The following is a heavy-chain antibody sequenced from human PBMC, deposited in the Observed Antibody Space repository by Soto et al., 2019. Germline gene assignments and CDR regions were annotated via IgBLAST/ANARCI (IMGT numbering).Heavy chain of an antibody. Sequence: GGSLRLSCAASGFTFSSYAMHWVRQAPGKGLEWVAVISYDGSNKYYADSVKGRFTISRDNSKNTLYLQMNSLRAEDTAVYYDGSAFRTYDCWRGEFDLDYWGQGSRVTV. CDR3: GSAFRTYDCWRGEFDLDY. CDR2: ISYDGSNK. CDR1: GFTFSSYA. D-gene: IGHD3-3*01. V-gene: IGHV3-30-3*01. J-gene: IGHJ4*02.